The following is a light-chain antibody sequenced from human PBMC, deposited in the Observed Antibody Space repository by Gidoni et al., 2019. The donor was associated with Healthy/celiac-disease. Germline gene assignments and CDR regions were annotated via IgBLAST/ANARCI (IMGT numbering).Light chain of an antibody. CDR1: QSVSSSY. CDR3: QQYGSSRDT. Sequence: EIVLTQSPGTLSLSPGERATLSGRASQSVSSSYLAWYQQKPGQAPRLLIYGASSRATGIPDRFSGSGSGTDFTLTISRLEPEDFAVYYCQQYGSSRDTFGPGTKVDIK. J-gene: IGKJ3*01. CDR2: GAS. V-gene: IGKV3-20*01.